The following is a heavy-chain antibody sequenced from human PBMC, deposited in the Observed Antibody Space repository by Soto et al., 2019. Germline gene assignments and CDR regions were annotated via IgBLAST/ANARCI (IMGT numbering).Heavy chain of an antibody. CDR1: GFTFDDYA. J-gene: IGHJ4*02. CDR3: AKDAEQWLVPGTFDY. CDR2: ISWNSGSI. Sequence: GGSLRLSCAASGFTFDDYAMHWVRQAPGKGLEWVSGISWNSGSIGCADSVKGRFTISRDNAKNSLYLQMNSLRAEDTALYYCAKDAEQWLVPGTFDYWGQGTLVTAPQ. D-gene: IGHD6-19*01. V-gene: IGHV3-9*01.